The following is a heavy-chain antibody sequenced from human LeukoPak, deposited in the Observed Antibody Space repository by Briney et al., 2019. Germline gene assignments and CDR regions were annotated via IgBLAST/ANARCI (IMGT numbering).Heavy chain of an antibody. CDR1: GFTFSSYA. Sequence: GGSLRLSCAASGFTFSSYAMHWVRQAPGKGLEWVAVISYDGSNKYYADSVKGRFTISSDNSKNTLYLQMNSLRPEDTAVYYCARDRGVATMNFDSWGQGTLVTVSS. V-gene: IGHV3-30*04. D-gene: IGHD5-12*01. CDR2: ISYDGSNK. J-gene: IGHJ4*02. CDR3: ARDRGVATMNFDS.